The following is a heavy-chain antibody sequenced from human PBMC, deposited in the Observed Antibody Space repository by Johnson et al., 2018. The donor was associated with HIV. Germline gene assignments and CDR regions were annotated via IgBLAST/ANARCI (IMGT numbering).Heavy chain of an antibody. D-gene: IGHD3-22*01. V-gene: IGHV3-66*01. J-gene: IGHJ3*02. CDR1: GFTFSSYA. CDR2: IYSGGST. Sequence: VQLVESGGVVVQPGGSLRLSCAASGFTFSSYAMNWVRQAPGKGLEWVSVIYSGGSTYYADSVKGRFTISRDNSKNTLYLQMNSLRAEDTAVYYCARATYYYDTSGYLIRPRAFDIWGQGTVVTVSS. CDR3: ARATYYYDTSGYLIRPRAFDI.